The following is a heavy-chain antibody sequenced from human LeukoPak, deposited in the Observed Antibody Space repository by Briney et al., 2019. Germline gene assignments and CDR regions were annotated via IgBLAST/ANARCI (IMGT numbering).Heavy chain of an antibody. CDR1: GDSVSSNSAA. CDR3: ARDRGSSSPLTRYYYYYYMDV. V-gene: IGHV6-1*01. J-gene: IGHJ6*03. Sequence: SQTLSLTCAISGDSVSSNSAAWNWIRQSPSRGLEWLGRTYYRSKWYNDYAVSVKSRITINPDTSKNQFSLQLNSVTPEDTAVYYCARDRGSSSPLTRYYYYYYMDVWGKGTTVTVSS. D-gene: IGHD6-6*01. CDR2: TYYRSKWYN.